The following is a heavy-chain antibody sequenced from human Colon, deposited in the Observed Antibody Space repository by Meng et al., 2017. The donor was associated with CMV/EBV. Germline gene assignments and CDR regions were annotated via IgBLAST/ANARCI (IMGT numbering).Heavy chain of an antibody. CDR2: INSNGGT. Sequence: SGTRCPTGTVSGGSFRGFYWTGIRQSPGKGFEGSGEINSNGGTNYNPSLNSRVTMSVDTSKNQFSLKMKSMTAADAGVYYCARPVQIEDRSSVNWFDPWGQGILVTVS. D-gene: IGHD3-10*01. CDR1: GGSFRGFY. J-gene: IGHJ5*02. CDR3: ARPVQIEDRSSVNWFDP. V-gene: IGHV4-34*01.